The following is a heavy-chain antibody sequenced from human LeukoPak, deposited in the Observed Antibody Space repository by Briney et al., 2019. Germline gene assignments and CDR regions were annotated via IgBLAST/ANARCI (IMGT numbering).Heavy chain of an antibody. CDR3: STLDSSGYFDF. CDR2: IYPGDSDT. D-gene: IGHD3-22*01. V-gene: IGHV5-51*01. CDR1: GCGFTHYW. Sequence: GGSLEISCKGSGCGFTHYWIGWVRQMPGKGLEGMGIIYPGDSDTRYSPSFQGQVTISADKSISTPYLQWSSLKASDAAMYYCSTLDSSGYFDFWGQGTLVTVSS. J-gene: IGHJ5*01.